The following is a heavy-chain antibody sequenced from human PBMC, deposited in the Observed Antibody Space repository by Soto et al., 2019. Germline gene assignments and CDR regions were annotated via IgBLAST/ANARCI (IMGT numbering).Heavy chain of an antibody. D-gene: IGHD6-19*01. CDR3: ARHAVHRSGFTDY. CDR2: IYHSGST. Sequence: SETLSLTCAVSGGSISSSNWWSWVRQPPGKGLEWIGEIYHSGSTNYNPSLKSRVTISVDTSKNQFSLKLSSVTAADTAVYYCARHAVHRSGFTDYWGQGTLVTVSS. V-gene: IGHV4-4*02. J-gene: IGHJ4*02. CDR1: GGSISSSNW.